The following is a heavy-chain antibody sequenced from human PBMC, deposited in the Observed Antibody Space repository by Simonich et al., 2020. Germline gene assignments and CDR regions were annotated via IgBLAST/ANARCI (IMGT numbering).Heavy chain of an antibody. V-gene: IGHV1-18*01. CDR1: GYTFTSYG. D-gene: IGHD2-15*01. J-gene: IGHJ4*02. CDR2: ISAYNGNT. Sequence: QVQLVQSGAEVKKPGASVKVSCKASGYTFTSYGISWVRQAPGQGLEWMGRISAYNGNTNYARKLKGRVTMTTDTSTSTAYMELRSLRSDDTAVYYCARASRGTWWYYYFDYWGQGTLVTVSS. CDR3: ARASRGTWWYYYFDY.